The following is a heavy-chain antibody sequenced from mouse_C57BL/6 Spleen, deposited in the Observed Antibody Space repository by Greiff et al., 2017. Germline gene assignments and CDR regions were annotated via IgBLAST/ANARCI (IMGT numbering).Heavy chain of an antibody. D-gene: IGHD2-4*01. CDR3: ARYDYDGAWFAY. CDR2: INPSTGGT. CDR1: GYSFTGYY. J-gene: IGHJ3*01. Sequence: VQLQQSGPELVKPGASVKISCKASGYSFTGYYMNWVKQSPEKSLEWIGEINPSTGGTTYNQKFKAKATLTVDKSSSTAYMQLKSLTSEDSAVYYCARYDYDGAWFAYWGQGTLGTVSA. V-gene: IGHV1-42*01.